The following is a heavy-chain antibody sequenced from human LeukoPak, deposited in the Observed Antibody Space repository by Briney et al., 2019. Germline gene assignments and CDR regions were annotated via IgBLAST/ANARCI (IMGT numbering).Heavy chain of an antibody. CDR3: AREEYDSSGYYSLLY. CDR2: ISSSGSTI. J-gene: IGHJ4*02. V-gene: IGHV3-11*04. Sequence: KPGGSLRLSCAASGYTFSDYYMSWIRQAPGKGLEWVSYISSSGSTIYYADSVKGRFTISRDNAKNSLYLQMNSLRAEDTAVYYCAREEYDSSGYYSLLYWGQGTLVTVSS. D-gene: IGHD3-22*01. CDR1: GYTFSDYY.